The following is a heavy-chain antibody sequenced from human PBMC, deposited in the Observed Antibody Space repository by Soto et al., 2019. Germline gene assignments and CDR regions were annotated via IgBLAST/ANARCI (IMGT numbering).Heavy chain of an antibody. Sequence: QAQLVQSGAEVKRPGSSVKVSCKASGDTFSSYSISWVRQAPGQGLEWMGRIIPMVGTPNYAQKFQGSVTFSVDKSTSTAYMVLNSLISDDTAVYYCATDGGSTSSSAYNYFMDVWGKGTPVTVSS. D-gene: IGHD3-16*01. J-gene: IGHJ6*03. CDR3: ATDGGSTSSSAYNYFMDV. V-gene: IGHV1-69*08. CDR2: IIPMVGTP. CDR1: GDTFSSYS.